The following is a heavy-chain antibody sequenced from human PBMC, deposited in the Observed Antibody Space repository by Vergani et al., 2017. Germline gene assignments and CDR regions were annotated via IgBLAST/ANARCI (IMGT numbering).Heavy chain of an antibody. CDR3: AKGAGITMVRGAFDP. CDR2: ISWNSGSI. D-gene: IGHD3-10*01. J-gene: IGHJ5*02. V-gene: IGHV3-9*01. Sequence: EVQLVESGGGLVKPGGSLRLSCAASGFTFSSYAMHWVRQAPGKGLEWVSGISWNSGSIGYADSVKGRFTISRDNAKNSLYLQMNSLRAEDTALYYCAKGAGITMVRGAFDPWGQGTLVTVSS. CDR1: GFTFSSYA.